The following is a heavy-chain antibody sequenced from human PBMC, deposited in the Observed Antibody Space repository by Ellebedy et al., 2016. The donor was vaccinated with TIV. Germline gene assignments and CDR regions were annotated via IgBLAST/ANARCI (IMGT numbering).Heavy chain of an antibody. D-gene: IGHD2-21*01. V-gene: IGHV3-30*18. CDR1: GLTFSSHA. CDR3: ANGLCGNNCYSLHY. J-gene: IGHJ4*02. CDR2: TSFDGNSK. Sequence: PGGSLRLSCAASGLTFSSHAMSWVRQAPGKGLEWVALTSFDGNSKHYADSVKGRFTISRDNSKNTVYLQMNSLRAEDTAVYYCANGLCGNNCYSLHYWGLGTLVTVSS.